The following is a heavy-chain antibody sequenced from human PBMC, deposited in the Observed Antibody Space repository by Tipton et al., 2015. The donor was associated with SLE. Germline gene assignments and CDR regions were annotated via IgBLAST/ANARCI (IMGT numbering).Heavy chain of an antibody. Sequence: TLSLTCSISGGSISTYYWTWIRQPPGKGLEWIGYIYYSGSTNYNPSLKSRVTISLDTSKNQFSLKLSSVTAADTAVYYCASGFSGTYSWFDPWGQGTLVTVSS. CDR2: IYYSGST. J-gene: IGHJ5*02. CDR1: GGSISTYY. CDR3: ASGFSGTYSWFDP. D-gene: IGHD1-26*01. V-gene: IGHV4-59*08.